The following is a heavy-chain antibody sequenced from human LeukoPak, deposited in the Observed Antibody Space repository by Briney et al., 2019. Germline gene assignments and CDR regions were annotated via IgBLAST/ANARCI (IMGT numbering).Heavy chain of an antibody. CDR2: IYSGGGT. Sequence: SETLSLTCAVSGGSISSTSYYWSWIRQPPGKGLEWIGTIYSGGGTYYKPSLMSRLSMSVDMSKNQFSLRLSSVTAADTAVYYCARRAVGAQDYFDYWGQGTLVTVSS. D-gene: IGHD1-26*01. J-gene: IGHJ4*02. CDR3: ARRAVGAQDYFDY. CDR1: GGSISSTSYY. V-gene: IGHV4-39*01.